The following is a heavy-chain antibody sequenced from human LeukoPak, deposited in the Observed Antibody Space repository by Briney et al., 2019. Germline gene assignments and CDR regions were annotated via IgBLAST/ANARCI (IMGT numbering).Heavy chain of an antibody. D-gene: IGHD2-8*01. CDR3: AKFTVYASDAFDI. J-gene: IGHJ3*02. CDR2: ISYDGSNK. V-gene: IGHV3-30*18. Sequence: PGGSLRLSCAASGFTFSSYGMHWVRQAPGKGLEWVAVISYDGSNKYYADSVKGRFTISRDNSKNTLYLQMNSLRAEDTAVYYCAKFTVYASDAFDIWGQGTMVTVSS. CDR1: GFTFSSYG.